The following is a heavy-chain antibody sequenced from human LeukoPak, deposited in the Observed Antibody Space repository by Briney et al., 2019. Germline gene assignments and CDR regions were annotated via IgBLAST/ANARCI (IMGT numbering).Heavy chain of an antibody. D-gene: IGHD1-26*01. Sequence: SETLSLTCAVSGYSISSGYYWGWICQPPGKGLEWIGSIYYSGGTYYNPSLKSRVTISVDTSKNQFSLKLSSVTAADAAVYYCARLLSGSYYNYADWGQGTLVTVSS. V-gene: IGHV4-38-2*01. CDR3: ARLLSGSYYNYAD. CDR1: GYSISSGYY. CDR2: IYYSGGT. J-gene: IGHJ4*02.